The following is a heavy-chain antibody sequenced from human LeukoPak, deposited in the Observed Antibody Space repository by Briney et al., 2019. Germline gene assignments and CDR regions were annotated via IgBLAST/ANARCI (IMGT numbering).Heavy chain of an antibody. V-gene: IGHV3-48*01. Sequence: GGSLRPSCAASGFSFSSFGFNWVRQAPGKGLEWISYISSSRRGIYYADSVRGRFTVSRENAKNSVFLEMGSLRAEDTAVYYCAREGCYYDSGSGPEPFYNYYMAVWGKGTTVTVSS. J-gene: IGHJ6*03. CDR2: ISSSRRGI. D-gene: IGHD3-3*01. CDR3: AREGCYYDSGSGPEPFYNYYMAV. CDR1: GFSFSSFG.